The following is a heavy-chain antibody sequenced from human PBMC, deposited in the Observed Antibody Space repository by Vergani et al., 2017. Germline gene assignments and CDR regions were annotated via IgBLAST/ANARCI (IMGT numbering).Heavy chain of an antibody. CDR3: ARGDYGMVTGYRY. D-gene: IGHD3-9*01. V-gene: IGHV1-46*03. Sequence: QVQVVQSGAEVKKSGASVKVSCKTSGYTFSNYYMHWVRQAPGQGLEWMGIINPSGGHTNYAQKFQGRVTMTRDTSTSTVYMELSSLRSEDTAIYYCARGDYGMVTGYRYWGQGTLVTVSA. J-gene: IGHJ4*02. CDR1: GYTFSNYY. CDR2: INPSGGHT.